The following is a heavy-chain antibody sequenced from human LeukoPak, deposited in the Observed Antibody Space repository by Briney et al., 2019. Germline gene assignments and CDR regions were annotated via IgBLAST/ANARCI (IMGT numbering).Heavy chain of an antibody. CDR1: GFTFSRYA. V-gene: IGHV3-7*01. D-gene: IGHD5-18*01. Sequence: GGSLRLSCAASGFTFSRYAMSWVRQAPGKGLEWVANIKKDGSEKYYVDSVKGRFTISRDNAKTSPYLQMNSLRAEDTAVYYCARDLSGVTGYTYGRGIDYWGQGTLVTVSS. CDR2: IKKDGSEK. J-gene: IGHJ4*02. CDR3: ARDLSGVTGYTYGRGIDY.